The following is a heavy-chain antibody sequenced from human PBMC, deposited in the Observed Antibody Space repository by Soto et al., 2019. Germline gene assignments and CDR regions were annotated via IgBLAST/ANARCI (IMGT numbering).Heavy chain of an antibody. V-gene: IGHV1-69*13. CDR3: ARSRYRQQLAQAYYYGMDV. J-gene: IGHJ6*02. CDR1: GGTFSSYA. Sequence: GASVKVSCKASGGTFSSYAISWVRQAPGQGLEWMGGIIPIFGTANYAQKFQGRVTITADESTSTAYMELSSLRSEDTAVYYCARSRYRQQLAQAYYYGMDVWGQGTTVTVAS. D-gene: IGHD6-13*01. CDR2: IIPIFGTA.